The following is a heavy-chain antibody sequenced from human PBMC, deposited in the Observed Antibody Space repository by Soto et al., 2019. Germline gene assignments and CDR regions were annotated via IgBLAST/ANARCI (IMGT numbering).Heavy chain of an antibody. V-gene: IGHV4-34*01. CDR3: SRGRDYDFWSGSQDYYGMDV. J-gene: IGHJ6*02. Sequence: SETLSLTCAVYGGSFSGYYWSWIRQPPGKGLEWIGELNHSGSTNYNPSLKSRVTISVDTSKNQFSLKLSSVTAADTAVYYCSRGRDYDFWSGSQDYYGMDVWGQGTTVTVSS. CDR1: GGSFSGYY. D-gene: IGHD3-3*01. CDR2: LNHSGST.